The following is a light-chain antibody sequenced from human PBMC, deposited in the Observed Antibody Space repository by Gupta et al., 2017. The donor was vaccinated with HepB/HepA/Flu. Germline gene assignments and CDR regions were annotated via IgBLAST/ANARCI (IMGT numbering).Light chain of an antibody. Sequence: EIVLTQSPGTLSLSPGERATLSCRASQSVSRSYLAWYQQRPGQAPKLLIYGASSRATGVSDRFSGSGSGTDFTLTISRLEPEDFAVYYCQQDGSSPWTFGQGTKVEIK. V-gene: IGKV3-20*01. CDR3: QQDGSSPWT. CDR2: GAS. CDR1: QSVSRSY. J-gene: IGKJ1*01.